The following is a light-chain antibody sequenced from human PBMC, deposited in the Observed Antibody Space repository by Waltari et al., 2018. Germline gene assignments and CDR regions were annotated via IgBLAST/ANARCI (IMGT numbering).Light chain of an antibody. CDR1: SSTIGTNY. V-gene: IGLV1-51*02. CDR2: ENT. Sequence: QSVLTQLPSVSAAPGQRVTISCSGGSSTIGTNYVSWYRQFPGTAPKLLSYENTARASGIPGRFSGSKSGTSATLDITGLQAGDEADYYCGTWDSSLSGAVFGGGTHLTVL. CDR3: GTWDSSLSGAV. J-gene: IGLJ7*01.